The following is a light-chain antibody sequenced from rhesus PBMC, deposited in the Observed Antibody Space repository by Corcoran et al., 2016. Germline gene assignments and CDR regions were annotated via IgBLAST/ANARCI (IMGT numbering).Light chain of an antibody. Sequence: QVILTQSPATLSLSPGERATLSCRASTIVSSALPWYQQTPGQAPRLRIYGSSSRATGIPASLSGSGSGTEFTLTISSLEPEDCAIYDGQKYSTSPCTFGPGTKLDIK. J-gene: IGKJ3*01. V-gene: IGKV3-53*01. CDR3: QKYSTSPCT. CDR1: TIVSSA. CDR2: GSS.